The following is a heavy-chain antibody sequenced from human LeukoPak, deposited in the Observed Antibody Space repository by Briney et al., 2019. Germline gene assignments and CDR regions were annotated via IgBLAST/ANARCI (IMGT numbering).Heavy chain of an antibody. J-gene: IGHJ3*02. CDR2: ISYDGSNK. Sequence: GGSLRLSCAASGVTFSSYGMHWVRQAPGKGLEWVAVISYDGSNKYYADSVKGRFTISRDNSKNTLYLQMNSLRAEDTAVYYCAKIGVGTTSGAFDIWGQGTMVTVSS. V-gene: IGHV3-30*18. D-gene: IGHD1-26*01. CDR1: GVTFSSYG. CDR3: AKIGVGTTSGAFDI.